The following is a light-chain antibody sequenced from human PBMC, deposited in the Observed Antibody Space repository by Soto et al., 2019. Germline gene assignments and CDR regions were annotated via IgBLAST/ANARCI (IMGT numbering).Light chain of an antibody. CDR1: QSVSCSS. J-gene: IGKJ3*01. V-gene: IGKV3-20*01. CDR3: QQYGSSPCT. CDR2: AAS. Sequence: EIVLTQSPGTLSLSPGERATLSCRALQSVSCSSLAWYQQKPGQPPRILIYAASIRATAIPDSFSGSGSGTDFTLTSSRLEPEDFAVYYCQQYGSSPCTFGPGTKVDIK.